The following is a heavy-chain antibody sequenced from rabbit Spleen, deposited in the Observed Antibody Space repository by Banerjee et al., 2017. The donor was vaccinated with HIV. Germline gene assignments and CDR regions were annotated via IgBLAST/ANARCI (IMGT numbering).Heavy chain of an antibody. V-gene: IGHV1S45*01. CDR1: GFSFSSSYY. CDR3: ARDKNDAGDGGFGMEREL. CDR2: IATGSGRT. J-gene: IGHJ4*01. D-gene: IGHD4-2*01. Sequence: QEQLEESGGDLVKPEGSLTLTCTASGFSFSSSYYMCWVRQAPGKGLEWIGCIATGSGRTYYASWAKGRFTISKASSTTVDLKMTSLTVADTATYFCARDKNDAGDGGFGMERELWGQGTLVTVS.